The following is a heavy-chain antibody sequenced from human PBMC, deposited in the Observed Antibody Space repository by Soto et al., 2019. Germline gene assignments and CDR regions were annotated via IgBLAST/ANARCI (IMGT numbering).Heavy chain of an antibody. D-gene: IGHD6-19*01. CDR3: ARDPLYSSGWYRYYYYYGMDV. CDR1: GYTFTSYA. Sequence: GASVKVSCKASGYTFTSYAMNRVRQAPGQGLEWMGWINTNTGNPTYAQGFTGRFVFSLDTSVSTAYLQICSLKAEDTAVYYCARDPLYSSGWYRYYYYYGMDVWGQGTTVTVSS. CDR2: INTNTGNP. J-gene: IGHJ6*02. V-gene: IGHV7-4-1*01.